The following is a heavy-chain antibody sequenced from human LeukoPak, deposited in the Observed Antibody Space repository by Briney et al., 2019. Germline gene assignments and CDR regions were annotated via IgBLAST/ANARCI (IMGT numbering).Heavy chain of an antibody. J-gene: IGHJ4*02. CDR3: ARVRCSGGSCYYFDY. Sequence: SETLSLTCAVSGGSISSGGYSWSWIRQPPGKGLEWIGYIYHSGSTYYNPSLKSRVTISVDSSKNQFSLKLSSVTAADTAVYYCARVRCSGGSCYYFDYWGQGTLVTVSS. CDR2: IYHSGST. CDR1: GGSISSGGYS. V-gene: IGHV4-30-2*01. D-gene: IGHD2-15*01.